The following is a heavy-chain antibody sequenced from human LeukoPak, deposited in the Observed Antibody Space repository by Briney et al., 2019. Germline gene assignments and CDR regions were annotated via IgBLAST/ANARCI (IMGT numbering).Heavy chain of an antibody. J-gene: IGHJ4*02. CDR2: ISSSSSYI. Sequence: GGSLRLSCAASAFTFSSYSMNWVRQAPGKGLEWVSSISSSSSYIYYADSVKGRFTISRDNAKSSLYLQMNSLRAEDTAVYYCARSSPRGSSWYLGDYWGQGTLVTVSS. CDR3: ARSSPRGSSWYLGDY. D-gene: IGHD6-13*01. CDR1: AFTFSSYS. V-gene: IGHV3-21*01.